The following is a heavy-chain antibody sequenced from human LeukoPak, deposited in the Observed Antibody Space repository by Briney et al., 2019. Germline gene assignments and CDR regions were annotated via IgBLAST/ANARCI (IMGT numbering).Heavy chain of an antibody. J-gene: IGHJ6*02. Sequence: GGSLRLSCAASGFTVSSNHMSWVRQAPGKGLEWVSVIYSGGSTYYADSVKGRFTISRDNAKNTLYLQMSSLRPDDTAVYYCVNPGWYYDSSGYSYYYGMDVWGQGTTVTVSS. V-gene: IGHV3-53*05. CDR1: GFTVSSNH. D-gene: IGHD3-22*01. CDR3: VNPGWYYDSSGYSYYYGMDV. CDR2: IYSGGST.